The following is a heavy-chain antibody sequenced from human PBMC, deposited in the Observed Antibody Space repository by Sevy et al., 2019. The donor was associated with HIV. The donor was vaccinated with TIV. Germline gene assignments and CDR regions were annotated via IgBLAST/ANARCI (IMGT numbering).Heavy chain of an antibody. CDR3: ARALRPYSFDTSTYFDY. D-gene: IGHD3-22*01. CDR2: IYYSGST. V-gene: IGHV4-59*11. Sequence: SETLSLTCTVSGASISSHYWSWIRQPPGKGLERIGYIYYSGSTKYNPSLKSRVTMSVDTSKNQFSLKLRSVTAADTAMYYCARALRPYSFDTSTYFDYWGQGTLVTVSS. J-gene: IGHJ4*02. CDR1: GASISSHY.